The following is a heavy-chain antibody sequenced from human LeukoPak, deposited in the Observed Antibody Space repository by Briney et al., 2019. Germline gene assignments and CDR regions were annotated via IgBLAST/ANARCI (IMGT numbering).Heavy chain of an antibody. CDR2: IRYDGSNK. Sequence: PGGSLRLSCAASGFTFSSYGMHWVRQAPGKGLEWVAFIRYDGSNKYYADSVKGRFTISRGNSKNTLYLQMNSLRAEDTAVYYCAREEIVVRGVTDYWGQGTLVTVSS. CDR1: GFTFSSYG. J-gene: IGHJ4*02. D-gene: IGHD3-10*01. V-gene: IGHV3-30*02. CDR3: AREEIVVRGVTDY.